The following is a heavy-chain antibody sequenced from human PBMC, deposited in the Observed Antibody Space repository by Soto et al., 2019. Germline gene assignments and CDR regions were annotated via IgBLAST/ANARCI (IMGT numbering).Heavy chain of an antibody. D-gene: IGHD6-19*01. Sequence: EVQLVESGGGLVQPGGSLRLSCAASGLIFSDYHMDWVRQAPGKGLEWVGRIRRKANSYTTEYAESVKGGVTISSDDSKNSLYLQMNSLKSEDTAVYYCAMLGGWSGGSSGMDVWGQGTTVTVSS. J-gene: IGHJ6*02. CDR1: GLIFSDYH. CDR2: IRRKANSYTT. CDR3: AMLGGWSGGSSGMDV. V-gene: IGHV3-72*01.